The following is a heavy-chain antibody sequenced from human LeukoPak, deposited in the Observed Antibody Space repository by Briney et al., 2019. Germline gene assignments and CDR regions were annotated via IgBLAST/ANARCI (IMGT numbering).Heavy chain of an antibody. CDR3: AKARMAVAGTLDY. CDR1: GFTFDDYA. D-gene: IGHD6-19*01. V-gene: IGHV3-9*01. CDR2: ISWNSGSI. Sequence: GGSLRLSCAASGFTFDDYAMHWVRQAPGKGLEWVSGISWNSGSIGYADSVKGRFTISRDNAKNSLYLQMNSLRAEDTALYYCAKARMAVAGTLDYWGQGTLVTVSS. J-gene: IGHJ4*02.